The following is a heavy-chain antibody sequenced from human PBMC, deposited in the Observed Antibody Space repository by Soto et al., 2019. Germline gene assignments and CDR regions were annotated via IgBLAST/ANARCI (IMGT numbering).Heavy chain of an antibody. CDR2: IYYSGST. CDR3: DRVGQSVTIAY. CDR1: GGSISSGDYY. V-gene: IGHV4-30-4*01. D-gene: IGHD4-17*01. Sequence: HVQLQESGPGLVKPSQTLSLTCTVSGGSISSGDYYWSWIRQTPGKGLEWIGYIYYSGSTYYNPSLKSRVTISVETSENQFALKLSSVTAADTAVYYCDRVGQSVTIAYCGQGTLVTVSS. J-gene: IGHJ4*02.